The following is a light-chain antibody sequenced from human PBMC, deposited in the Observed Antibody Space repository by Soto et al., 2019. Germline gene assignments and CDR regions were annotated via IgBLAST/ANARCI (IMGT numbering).Light chain of an antibody. CDR1: SSDVGGYNY. J-gene: IGLJ1*01. CDR2: DVS. Sequence: SALTQPASVSGSPGQSITISCTGTSSDVGGYNYVSWYQQHPGKAPKLMIYDVSNRPSGVSNRFSGSKSGNTASLTISGLQAEDEADYYCSSYTSSSTLVFGTGTKLTGL. V-gene: IGLV2-14*01. CDR3: SSYTSSSTLV.